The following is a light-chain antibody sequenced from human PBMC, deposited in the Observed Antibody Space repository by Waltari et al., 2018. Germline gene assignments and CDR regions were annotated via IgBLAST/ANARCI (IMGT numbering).Light chain of an antibody. CDR1: VLAKKY. Sequence: SYELTQPSSVSVSPGQTARITCSGDVLAKKYDRWFQQKPGQAPILVIYKDSERPSGIPERFSGSSSGTTVTLTISGAQVEDEADYYCFSAADNNGVFGTGTKVTVL. CDR3: FSAADNNGV. J-gene: IGLJ1*01. V-gene: IGLV3-27*01. CDR2: KDS.